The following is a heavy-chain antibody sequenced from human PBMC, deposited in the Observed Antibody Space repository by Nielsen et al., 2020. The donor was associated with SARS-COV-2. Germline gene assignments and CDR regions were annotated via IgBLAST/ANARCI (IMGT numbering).Heavy chain of an antibody. J-gene: IGHJ6*02. D-gene: IGHD3-10*01. CDR3: TRDLIYYYYGMDV. Sequence: GESLKLSWAASGFTFSDYYMRWVRQAPGKGLEWVGFIRSKAYGGTTEYAASVKGRFTISRDDSKSIAYLQMNSLKTEDTAVYYCTRDLIYYYYGMDVWGQGTTVTVSS. CDR1: GFTFSDYY. CDR2: IRSKAYGGTT. V-gene: IGHV3-49*04.